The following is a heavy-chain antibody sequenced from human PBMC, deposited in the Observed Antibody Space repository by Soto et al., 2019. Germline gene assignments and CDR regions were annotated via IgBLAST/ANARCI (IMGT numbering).Heavy chain of an antibody. CDR3: AKDPTSYDSSAQFDS. Sequence: EVQLLDSGGRLVQPGGSLRLSCAASGFSFSIYAMNWVRQAPGKGLEWVSGISGGGGSTYYADSVKGRFTIYRDNSKNTLYLQMNSLRVEDTAVYYCAKDPTSYDSSAQFDSWGQGTLVTVSS. CDR2: ISGGGGST. CDR1: GFSFSIYA. J-gene: IGHJ4*02. V-gene: IGHV3-23*01. D-gene: IGHD3-22*01.